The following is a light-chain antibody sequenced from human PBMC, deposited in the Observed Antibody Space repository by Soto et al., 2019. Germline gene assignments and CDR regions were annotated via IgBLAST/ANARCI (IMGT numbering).Light chain of an antibody. CDR3: CSYAGSGTLI. CDR2: EVT. CDR1: SSDVGTYNV. V-gene: IGLV2-23*02. J-gene: IGLJ2*01. Sequence: QSALTQPASVSGSPGQSITISCTGTSSDVGTYNVVSWYQQHPGNAPKLMIYEVTKRPSGVSDRFSGSKTGNTASLIIFGLQAEDEADYFCCSYAGSGTLIFGGGTKLPS.